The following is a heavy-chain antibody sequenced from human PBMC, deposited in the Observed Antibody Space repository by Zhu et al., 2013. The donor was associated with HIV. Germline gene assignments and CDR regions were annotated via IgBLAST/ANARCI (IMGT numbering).Heavy chain of an antibody. J-gene: IGHJ5*02. Sequence: QVQLVQSGGEVKKPGASVKVSCKASGYTFTNYGISYLRQAPGQGLERMGWISVYNGNTNYAQKFQGRITMTTDTSTSTVYMELRSLRSDDTAVYYCARRREWVSPFDRWGQGTLVTVSS. D-gene: IGHD3-3*01. CDR2: ISVYNGNT. CDR3: ARRREWVSPFDR. V-gene: IGHV1-18*01. CDR1: GYTFTNYG.